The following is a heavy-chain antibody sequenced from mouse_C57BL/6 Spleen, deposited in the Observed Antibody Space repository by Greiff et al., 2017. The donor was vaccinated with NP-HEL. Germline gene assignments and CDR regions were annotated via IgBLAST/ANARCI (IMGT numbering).Heavy chain of an antibody. CDR1: GFTFSDYG. CDR3: AREEGNYDAMDY. CDR2: ISSGSSTI. J-gene: IGHJ4*01. D-gene: IGHD2-1*01. V-gene: IGHV5-17*01. Sequence: EVNLVESGGGLVKPGGSLKLSCAASGFTFSDYGMHWVRQAPEKGLEWVAYISSGSSTIYYADTVKGRFTISRDNAKNTLFLQMTSLRSEDTAMYYCAREEGNYDAMDYWGQGTSVTVSS.